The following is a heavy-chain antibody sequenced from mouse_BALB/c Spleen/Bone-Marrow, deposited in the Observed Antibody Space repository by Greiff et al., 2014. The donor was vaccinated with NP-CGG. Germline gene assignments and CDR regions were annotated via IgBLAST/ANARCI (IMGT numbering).Heavy chain of an antibody. Sequence: VKLVESGPGLVQPSQSLSITCTVSGFSLTSYGVHWVRQSPGKGLEWLGVIWSGGSTGYNAAFISRLSISKDNSKSQVFFKMNSLQANDTAIYYCARNQGNYVSWFAYWGQGTLVTVSA. V-gene: IGHV2-2*02. J-gene: IGHJ3*01. CDR1: GFSLTSYG. CDR3: ARNQGNYVSWFAY. CDR2: IWSGGST. D-gene: IGHD2-1*01.